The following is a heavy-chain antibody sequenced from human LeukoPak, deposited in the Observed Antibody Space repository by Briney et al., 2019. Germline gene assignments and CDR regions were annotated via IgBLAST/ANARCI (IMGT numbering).Heavy chain of an antibody. D-gene: IGHD5-12*01. J-gene: IGHJ3*02. V-gene: IGHV4-59*08. CDR3: ARRYSGYGNAFDI. CDR1: GGSISSYY. CDR2: IYSSGST. Sequence: SETLSLTCTVSGGSISSYYWSWIRQPPAKGLEWIGYIYSSGSTNYSPSLKSRVTISVDTSKNQFSLKLYYVTAADTAVYYCARRYSGYGNAFDIWGQGTMVTVSS.